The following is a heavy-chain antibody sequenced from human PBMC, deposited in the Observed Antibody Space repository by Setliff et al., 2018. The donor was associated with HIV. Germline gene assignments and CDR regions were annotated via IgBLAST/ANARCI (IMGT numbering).Heavy chain of an antibody. CDR3: ASRVYYYDESRILREEGFVP. CDR1: GGSISDNKYY. Sequence: SETLSLTCSVSGGSISDNKYYWSWIRQPPGKGLEWTGSIYHTGKTYYNSALKNRLTISVDTSKNQFSLELSSVTAADTAVYYCASRVYYYDESRILREEGFVPWGQGTLVPVSS. V-gene: IGHV4-39*01. J-gene: IGHJ5*02. CDR2: IYHTGKT. D-gene: IGHD3-22*01.